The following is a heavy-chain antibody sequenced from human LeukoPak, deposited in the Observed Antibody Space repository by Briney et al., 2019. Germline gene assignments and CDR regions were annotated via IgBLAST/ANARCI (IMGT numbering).Heavy chain of an antibody. CDR1: GFTFSSYA. CDR2: ISYDGSNK. V-gene: IGHV3-30-3*01. D-gene: IGHD1-26*01. CDR3: ASWEWELSNAFDI. J-gene: IGHJ3*02. Sequence: PGRSLRLSCAASGFTFSSYAMHWVRQAPGKGLEWVAVISYDGSNKYYADSVKGRFTISRDNSKNTLYLQMNSLRAEDTAVYYCASWEWELSNAFDIWGQGTMVTVSS.